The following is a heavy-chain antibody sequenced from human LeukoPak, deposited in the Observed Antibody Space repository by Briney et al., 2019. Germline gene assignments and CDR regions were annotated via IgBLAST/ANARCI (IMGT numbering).Heavy chain of an antibody. CDR3: AIIGSGSYFFDY. CDR2: INPNSGGT. V-gene: IGHV1-2*06. Sequence: ASVKVSCKASGYTFTGYYMHWVRQAPGQGLEWMGRINPNSGGTNYAQKFQGRVTMTRDTSISTAYMELSRLRSDDTAVYYCAIIGSGSYFFDYWGQGTLVTVSS. D-gene: IGHD1-26*01. CDR1: GYTFTGYY. J-gene: IGHJ4*02.